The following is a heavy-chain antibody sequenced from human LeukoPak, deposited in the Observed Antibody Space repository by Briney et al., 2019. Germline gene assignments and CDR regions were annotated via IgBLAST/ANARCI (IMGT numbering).Heavy chain of an antibody. D-gene: IGHD5-12*01. CDR1: GASISSSSYY. Sequence: SETLSLTCTVSGASISSSSYYWGWIRQPPGKGLEWVGSFYYSGGPAYNPSLKSRVTISVDTSENQFSLKLSSVTAADTALYYCARVGYNGWNFENWGQGTLVTVSS. CDR3: ARVGYNGWNFEN. V-gene: IGHV4-39*01. J-gene: IGHJ4*02. CDR2: FYYSGGP.